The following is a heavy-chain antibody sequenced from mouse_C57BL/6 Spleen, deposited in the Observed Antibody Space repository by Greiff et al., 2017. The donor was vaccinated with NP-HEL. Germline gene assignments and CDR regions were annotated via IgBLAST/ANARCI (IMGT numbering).Heavy chain of an antibody. CDR2: IYPGDGDT. CDR1: GYAFSSYW. D-gene: IGHD1-1*01. Sequence: QVQLQQSGAELVKPGASVKIPCKASGYAFSSYWMNWVKQRPGKGLEWIGQIYPGDGDTNYNGKFKGKATLTADKSSSTAYMQLSSLTSEDSAVYFWARTGYYGSSYFDYWGQGTTLTVSS. J-gene: IGHJ2*01. CDR3: ARTGYYGSSYFDY. V-gene: IGHV1-80*01.